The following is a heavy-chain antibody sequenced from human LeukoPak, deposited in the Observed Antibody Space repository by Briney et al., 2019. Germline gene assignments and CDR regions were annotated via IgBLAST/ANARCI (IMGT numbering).Heavy chain of an antibody. CDR2: ISYDASNK. J-gene: IGHJ6*02. CDR1: GFTFSSYA. Sequence: PGRSLRLSCAASGFTFSSYAMHWVRQAPGKGLEWVAVISYDASNKYYAVSVKGRFTISRDNSKNTLYLQMNSLRAEDTAVYYCAREKLPETSYYYYYGMDVWGQGTTVTVSS. D-gene: IGHD1-1*01. CDR3: AREKLPETSYYYYYGMDV. V-gene: IGHV3-30-3*01.